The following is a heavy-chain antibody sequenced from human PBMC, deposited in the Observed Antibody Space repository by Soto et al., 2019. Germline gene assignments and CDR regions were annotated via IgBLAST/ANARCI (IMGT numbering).Heavy chain of an antibody. Sequence: QITLKESGPTLVKPTQTLTLTCTFSGFSLSTSGVGVGWIRQPPGKALEWLALIYWDDDKRYSPSLKKRLIINKDTSKNQVVLTMTNMDPVDTGTYYCARKFCGSSSCPYYFDYWGQGTLVTVSS. CDR2: IYWDDDK. J-gene: IGHJ4*02. CDR1: GFSLSTSGVG. CDR3: ARKFCGSSSCPYYFDY. D-gene: IGHD2-2*01. V-gene: IGHV2-5*02.